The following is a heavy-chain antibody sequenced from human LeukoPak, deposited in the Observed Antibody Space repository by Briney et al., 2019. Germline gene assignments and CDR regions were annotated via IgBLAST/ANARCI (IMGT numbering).Heavy chain of an antibody. Sequence: ASVKVSCKASGYTFTSYDINWVRQATGQGLEWMGWMNPNSGNTGYAQKFQGRVTMTRNTSISTAYMELSSLRSEDTAVYYCARGSPTLSSTYYDFWSGYYTPEDYYYGMDVWGQGTTVTVSS. D-gene: IGHD3-3*01. V-gene: IGHV1-8*01. CDR1: GYTFTSYD. J-gene: IGHJ6*02. CDR3: ARGSPTLSSTYYDFWSGYYTPEDYYYGMDV. CDR2: MNPNSGNT.